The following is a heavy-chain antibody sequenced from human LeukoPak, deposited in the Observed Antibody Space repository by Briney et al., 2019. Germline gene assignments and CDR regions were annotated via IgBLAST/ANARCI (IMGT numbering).Heavy chain of an antibody. Sequence: GGSLRLSCAASGFTYSSYAMHWVRQAPGKGLEWVAVISYDGSNKYYADSVKGRFTISRDNSKNTLYLQMNSLRAEDTAVYYCARDPWMATITYYFDYWGQGTLVTVSS. CDR2: ISYDGSNK. D-gene: IGHD5-24*01. J-gene: IGHJ4*02. CDR3: ARDPWMATITYYFDY. CDR1: GFTYSSYA. V-gene: IGHV3-30*04.